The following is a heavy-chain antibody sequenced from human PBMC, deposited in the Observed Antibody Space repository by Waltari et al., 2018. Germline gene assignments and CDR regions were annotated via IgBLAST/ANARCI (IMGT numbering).Heavy chain of an antibody. D-gene: IGHD3-9*01. CDR1: GGPISSSSPY. CDR2: IYYSGST. Sequence: LQLQASGPGLVKPSETLSLTCSVSGGPISSSSPYWGWPRQPPGMGLELVGSIYYSGSTYYNPSLKRRVTITVDTSKNQFSLKLSSVTAADTAVYYCARQRGLRYFDWLSPYYFDYWGQGTLVTVSS. V-gene: IGHV4-39*01. CDR3: ARQRGLRYFDWLSPYYFDY. J-gene: IGHJ4*02.